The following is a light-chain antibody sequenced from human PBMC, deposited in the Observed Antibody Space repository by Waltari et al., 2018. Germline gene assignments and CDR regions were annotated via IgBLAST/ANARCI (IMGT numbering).Light chain of an antibody. CDR3: QQLHTYPIT. CDR1: QGINSY. CDR2: AAS. V-gene: IGKV1-9*01. J-gene: IGKJ5*01. Sequence: DIQLTQSPSFLSASVGDRVTITCRASQGINSYLAWYQQTPGKAPKLLIYAASTLQSGVPSRFSGSESGTEFTLTISSLQPEDFATYYCQQLHTYPITFGQGTLLEIK.